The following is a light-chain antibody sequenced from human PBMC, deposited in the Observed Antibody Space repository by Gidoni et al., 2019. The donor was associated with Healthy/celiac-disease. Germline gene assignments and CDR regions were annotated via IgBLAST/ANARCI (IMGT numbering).Light chain of an antibody. V-gene: IGKV3-20*01. CDR1: QSVSSSY. CDR2: GAS. CDR3: QRYGSSPQT. Sequence: EIVLTQSPGTLSLSPGERAPLSCRASQSVSSSYLAWYQQTPGQATRLLIYGASSRATGIADRFSGSGSGSDITLTISRLEPDDFAVYYCQRYGSSPQTFGGGTKVEIK. J-gene: IGKJ4*02.